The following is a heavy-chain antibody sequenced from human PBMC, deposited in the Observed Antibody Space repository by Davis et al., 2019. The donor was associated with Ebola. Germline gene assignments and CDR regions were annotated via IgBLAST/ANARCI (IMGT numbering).Heavy chain of an antibody. CDR1: GYTFSGYA. J-gene: IGHJ5*02. CDR3: ARDATTVTTIWFDP. V-gene: IGHV1-18*01. D-gene: IGHD4-17*01. CDR2: INVYNGHT. Sequence: ASVTVSCQTSGYTFSGYAISWVRQAPGQGLEWIGRINVYNGHTNYAQNFQGRVTVSTDTSTSIAYMELRSLRSDDTALYYCARDATTVTTIWFDPWGQGTLVTVSS.